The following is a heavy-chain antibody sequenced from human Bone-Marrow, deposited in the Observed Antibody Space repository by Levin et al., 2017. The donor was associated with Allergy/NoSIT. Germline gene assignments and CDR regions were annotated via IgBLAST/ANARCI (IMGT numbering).Heavy chain of an antibody. D-gene: IGHD2-2*01. V-gene: IGHV3-15*01. CDR2: IKSKTDGETT. Sequence: GGSLRLSCVLSGFPFTTTWMSWIRQAPGKGLEWVGRIKSKTDGETTDYRAPVKGRFTISRDDSRNTLYLQMNSLESDDTAVYYCATERYCSSTTCPGAFDIWGQGTMVTVSS. CDR3: ATERYCSSTTCPGAFDI. J-gene: IGHJ3*02. CDR1: GFPFTTTW.